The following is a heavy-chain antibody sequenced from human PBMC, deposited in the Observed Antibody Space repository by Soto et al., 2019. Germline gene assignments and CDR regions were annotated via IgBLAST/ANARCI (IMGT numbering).Heavy chain of an antibody. CDR1: GGSISSYY. Sequence: SETLSLTCTVSGGSISSYYWSWIRQPPGKGLEWIGYIYYSGSTNYNPSLKSRVTISVDTSKNQFSLKLSSVTAADTAVYYCARVSSSSWHKTYYYYGMDVWGQGTTVTVSS. CDR3: ARVSSSSWHKTYYYYGMDV. D-gene: IGHD6-13*01. V-gene: IGHV4-59*01. J-gene: IGHJ6*02. CDR2: IYYSGST.